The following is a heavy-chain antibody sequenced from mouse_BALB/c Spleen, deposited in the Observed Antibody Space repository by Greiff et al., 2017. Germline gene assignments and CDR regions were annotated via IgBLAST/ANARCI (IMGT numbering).Heavy chain of an antibody. D-gene: IGHD2-4*01. Sequence: EVMLVESGGGLVKPGGSLKLSCAASGFTFSDYYMYWVRQTPEKRLEWVATISDGGSYTYYQDSVKGRFTISRDNAKNNLYLQMSSLKSEDTAMYYCAREGSTMITTGAMDYWGQGTSVTVSS. J-gene: IGHJ4*01. CDR2: ISDGGSYT. CDR1: GFTFSDYY. V-gene: IGHV5-4*02. CDR3: AREGSTMITTGAMDY.